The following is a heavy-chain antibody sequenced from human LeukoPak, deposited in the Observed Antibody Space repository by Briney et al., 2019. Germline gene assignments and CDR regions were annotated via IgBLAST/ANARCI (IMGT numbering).Heavy chain of an antibody. CDR3: ARRAVAGDSDWFDP. CDR1: GYSISGGYY. J-gene: IGHJ5*02. Sequence: SETLSLTCAVSGYSISGGYYWGWIRQPPGKGLEWIGSIYHSGSTYYNPSLKSRVTISVDTSKNQFSLKLSSVTAADTAVYYCARRAVAGDSDWFDPWGQGTLVTVSS. V-gene: IGHV4-38-2*01. CDR2: IYHSGST. D-gene: IGHD6-19*01.